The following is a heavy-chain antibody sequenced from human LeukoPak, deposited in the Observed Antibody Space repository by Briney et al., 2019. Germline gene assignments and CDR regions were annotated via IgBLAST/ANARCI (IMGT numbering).Heavy chain of an antibody. Sequence: GGSLRLSCAASGFTFSSYSMIWVRQAPGKGLEWVSYISISSSSMYYADSMKGRITISRDNAKNSLYLQMNSLRAEDTAVYYCARDNGYCSGGSCYHYYMDVWGKGTTVTISS. J-gene: IGHJ6*03. CDR1: GFTFSSYS. CDR2: ISISSSSM. D-gene: IGHD2-15*01. CDR3: ARDNGYCSGGSCYHYYMDV. V-gene: IGHV3-21*01.